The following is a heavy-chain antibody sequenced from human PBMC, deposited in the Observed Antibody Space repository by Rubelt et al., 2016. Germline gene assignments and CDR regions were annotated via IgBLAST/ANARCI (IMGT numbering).Heavy chain of an antibody. Sequence: TFSSYGMHWVRQAPGKGLEWVAVIWYDGSNKYYADSVKGRFTISRDNSKNTLYLQMNSLRAEDTAVYYCARSRYGDKPLDYWGQGTLVTVSS. CDR1: TFSSYG. D-gene: IGHD4-17*01. V-gene: IGHV3-33*01. J-gene: IGHJ4*02. CDR3: ARSRYGDKPLDY. CDR2: IWYDGSNK.